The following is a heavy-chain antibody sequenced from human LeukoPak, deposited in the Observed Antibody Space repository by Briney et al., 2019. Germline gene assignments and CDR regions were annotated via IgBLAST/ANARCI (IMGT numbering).Heavy chain of an antibody. D-gene: IGHD3-22*01. Sequence: ASVKVSCKASGYTFTAYYIHWVRQAPGQGLEWMGLINPNTGVTKFAQKFHGRVTMSRDTSISTAYMELNRLTSDDTAVFYCAREVPYDSSRYYQPFDYWGQGTLVTVSS. CDR3: AREVPYDSSRYYQPFDY. CDR2: INPNTGVT. J-gene: IGHJ4*02. V-gene: IGHV1-2*02. CDR1: GYTFTAYY.